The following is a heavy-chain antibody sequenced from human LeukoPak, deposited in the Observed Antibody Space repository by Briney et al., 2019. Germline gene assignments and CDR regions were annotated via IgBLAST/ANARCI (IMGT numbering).Heavy chain of an antibody. CDR3: ARGRFLDAFAI. CDR2: IYYSGST. J-gene: IGHJ3*02. Sequence: SETLSLTCTVSGGSISSYYWSWIRQPPGKGLEWIGYIYYSGSTKYKPSLKSRVTISVDTSKNQFSLKLSSVTAADTAVYYCARGRFLDAFAIRCQGTMVTVSS. D-gene: IGHD3-3*01. V-gene: IGHV4-59*01. CDR1: GGSISSYY.